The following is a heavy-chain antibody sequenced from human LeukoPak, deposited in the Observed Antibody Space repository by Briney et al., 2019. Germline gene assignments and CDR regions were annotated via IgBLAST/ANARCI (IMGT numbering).Heavy chain of an antibody. D-gene: IGHD2-2*03. V-gene: IGHV3-7*03. CDR1: GFTFSSYW. J-gene: IGHJ6*02. CDR2: IKQDGSEK. Sequence: GGSLRLSCAASGFTFSSYWMSWVRQAPGKGLEWVANIKQDGSEKYYVDSVKGRFTISRDNAKNSLYLQMNSLRAEDTAVYYCARGGYCSSTSCYYYYYYGMDVWGQGTTVTVSS. CDR3: ARGGYCSSTSCYYYYYYGMDV.